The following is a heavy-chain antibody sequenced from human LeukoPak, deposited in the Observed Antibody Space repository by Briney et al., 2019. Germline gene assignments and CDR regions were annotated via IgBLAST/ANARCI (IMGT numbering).Heavy chain of an antibody. CDR3: ARDPGDFWSGYYVW. V-gene: IGHV1-2*02. Sequence: ASVKVSCKASGYTFTGYYMHWVRQAPGQGLEWMGWINPNSGGTNYAQKFQGRVTMTRDTSTSTAYMELSRLRSDDTAVYYCARDPGDFWSGYYVWWGQGTLVTVSS. CDR1: GYTFTGYY. J-gene: IGHJ4*02. D-gene: IGHD3-3*01. CDR2: INPNSGGT.